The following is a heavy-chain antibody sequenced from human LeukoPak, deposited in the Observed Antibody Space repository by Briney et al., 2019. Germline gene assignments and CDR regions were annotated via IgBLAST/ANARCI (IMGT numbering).Heavy chain of an antibody. Sequence: GGSLRLSCAASGFTFSSYAMHWVRQAPGKGLEWVAVISYDGSNKYCADSVKGRFTISRDNSKNTLYLQMNSLKTEDTAVYYCTRPEPIGSYAFDIWGQGTMVTVSS. CDR3: TRPEPIGSYAFDI. V-gene: IGHV3-30-3*01. CDR2: ISYDGSNK. J-gene: IGHJ3*02. CDR1: GFTFSSYA. D-gene: IGHD1-14*01.